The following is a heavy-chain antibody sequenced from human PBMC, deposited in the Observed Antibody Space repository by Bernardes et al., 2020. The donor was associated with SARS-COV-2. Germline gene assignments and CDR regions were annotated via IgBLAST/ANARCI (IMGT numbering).Heavy chain of an antibody. J-gene: IGHJ6*02. Sequence: AQLEVACQASGYTFARYYMHWVRQPPGQGLGWMGWSNPHIGCTNYAQKFQGRVTMTRDTSISTAYMELSRLRSDDTAVYYCARVVVGATSPYYYGMDVWGQGTTVTVSS. CDR2: SNPHIGCT. V-gene: IGHV1-2*02. CDR3: ARVVVGATSPYYYGMDV. CDR1: GYTFARYY. D-gene: IGHD1-26*01.